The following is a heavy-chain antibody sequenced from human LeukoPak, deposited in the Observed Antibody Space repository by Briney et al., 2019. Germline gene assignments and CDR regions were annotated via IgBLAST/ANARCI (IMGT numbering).Heavy chain of an antibody. CDR3: ARGRSITILRGVAISDGFDL. J-gene: IGHJ3*01. V-gene: IGHV3-21*06. Sequence: GGSLRLSCAASGFTFSTYSTNWVRQAPGKGLEWVSSIATSSNYIYYAGSLKGRFTISRDNAKNSLYLHMNSLRPEDTAVYYCARGRSITILRGVAISDGFDLWGQGTKVTVS. CDR2: IATSSNYI. D-gene: IGHD3-10*01. CDR1: GFTFSTYS.